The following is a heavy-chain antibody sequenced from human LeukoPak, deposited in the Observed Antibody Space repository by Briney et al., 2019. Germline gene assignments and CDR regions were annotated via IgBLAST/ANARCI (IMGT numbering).Heavy chain of an antibody. CDR3: ARDSGHNPYFFEY. CDR2: ISAYNGNT. CDR1: GYTFPSYG. D-gene: IGHD5-24*01. J-gene: IGHJ4*02. Sequence: GASVKVSCKASGYTFPSYGSSWVRQAPGQGLEWMGWISAYNGNTKYAQKLQGRVSMTTDTSTSTAYMELRSLISDDTAVYYCARDSGHNPYFFEYWGQGTLVTVSS. V-gene: IGHV1-18*01.